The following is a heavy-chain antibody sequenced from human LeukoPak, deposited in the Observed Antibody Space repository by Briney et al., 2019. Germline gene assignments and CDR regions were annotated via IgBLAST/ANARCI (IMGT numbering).Heavy chain of an antibody. CDR2: ISDDGTRK. D-gene: IGHD2-15*01. V-gene: IGHV3-30*03. CDR1: GFTFSSYG. J-gene: IGHJ4*02. CDR3: ARGRGLFDY. Sequence: GGSLRLSCAASGFTFSSYGIHWVRLAPGKGLEWVAVISDDGTRKYYADSVQGRFTISRDNSRNTLYLQMNSLRAEDTAVYYCARGRGLFDYWGQGTLVTVSS.